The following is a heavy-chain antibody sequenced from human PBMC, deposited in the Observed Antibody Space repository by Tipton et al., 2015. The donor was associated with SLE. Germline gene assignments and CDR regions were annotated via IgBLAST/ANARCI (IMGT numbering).Heavy chain of an antibody. CDR1: GLTFSHYA. CDR3: AKDRGYDFWSAYPSS. D-gene: IGHD3-3*01. Sequence: SLRLSCAVSGLTFSHYAMNWVRQTPGEGLEWVSAIGGNGDSTYYADSVKGRFTISRDNSQNTLYLQMNSLRAEDTAVYYGAKDRGYDFWSAYPSSWGQGTLVTVSS. J-gene: IGHJ5*01. CDR2: IGGNGDST. V-gene: IGHV3-23*01.